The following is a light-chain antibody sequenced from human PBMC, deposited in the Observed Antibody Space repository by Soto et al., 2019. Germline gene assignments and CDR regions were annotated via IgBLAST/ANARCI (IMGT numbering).Light chain of an antibody. J-gene: IGKJ3*01. Sequence: DIQMTQSPSSLSASVGDSVNITCRASQSISSYLHWYQQKPGKAPKLLVYAASRLQSGVPSRFSGSGSGTDFTLTISCLQPEDSATYYCQQNYSTPVTFGPGTKLDIK. CDR1: QSISSY. CDR3: QQNYSTPVT. V-gene: IGKV1-39*01. CDR2: AAS.